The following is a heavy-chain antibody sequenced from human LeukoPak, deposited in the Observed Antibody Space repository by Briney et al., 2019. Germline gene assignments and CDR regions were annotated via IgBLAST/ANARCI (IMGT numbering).Heavy chain of an antibody. Sequence: PGGSLRLSCAASGFTFSDYYMNWIRQAPGKGLEWVSYIGSSTIYTNYADSVKGRFTISRDNAKNSLYLQMNSLRAEDTAVYYCARASGSGSYYANWGQGTLVTVSS. CDR2: IGSSTIYT. D-gene: IGHD3-10*01. V-gene: IGHV3-11*05. CDR1: GFTFSDYY. J-gene: IGHJ4*02. CDR3: ARASGSGSYYAN.